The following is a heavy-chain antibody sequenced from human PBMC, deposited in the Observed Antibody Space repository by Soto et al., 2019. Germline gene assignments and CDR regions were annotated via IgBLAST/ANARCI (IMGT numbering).Heavy chain of an antibody. V-gene: IGHV1-18*01. CDR2: IRVFNGNT. D-gene: IGHD3-16*01. CDR3: GRDGSGGIIDS. Sequence: QVQLVQSGAEVKKPGASVKVSCKTSGYTFTGYGINWVRQAPGHGLEWMGWIRVFNGNTKYGQNIQDRVIMTTDTSTSTAYMELRSLRSADTAVYFWGRDGSGGIIDSWGQGTMLIVSS. J-gene: IGHJ3*01. CDR1: GYTFTGYG.